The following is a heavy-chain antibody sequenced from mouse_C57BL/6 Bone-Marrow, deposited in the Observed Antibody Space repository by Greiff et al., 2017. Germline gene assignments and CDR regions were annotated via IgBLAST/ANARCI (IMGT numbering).Heavy chain of an antibody. CDR1: GFKIKDDN. V-gene: IGHV14-4*01. Sequence: EVQLQQSGAELVRPGASVKMSCTASGFKIKDDNMHWVKQRHEQGLEWIGWLDPENGDTGYDQKFQGKATITADTSSTTAYMQRSSLTAGDTAVYYCTTEAYWGQGTILTVSS. CDR2: LDPENGDT. J-gene: IGHJ2*01. CDR3: TTEAY.